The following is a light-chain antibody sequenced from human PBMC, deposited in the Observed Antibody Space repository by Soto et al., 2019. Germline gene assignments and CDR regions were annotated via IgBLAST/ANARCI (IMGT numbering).Light chain of an antibody. CDR1: SSNIGNNY. V-gene: IGLV1-51*01. CDR2: DNN. CDR3: GTWDSSLTVYVL. J-gene: IGLJ2*01. Sequence: QSVLTQPPSVSAAPGQKVTISCYGSSSNIGNNYVSWYQQLPGTAPKLLIYDNNKRPSGIPDRFSGSKSGTSATLGITGLQTGDEADYYCGTWDSSLTVYVLFGGGTKLTVL.